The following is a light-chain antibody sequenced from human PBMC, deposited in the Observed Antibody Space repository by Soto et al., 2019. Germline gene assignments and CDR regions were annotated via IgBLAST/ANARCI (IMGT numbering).Light chain of an antibody. CDR1: QSFSSE. Sequence: DIQMTQSPSTLSASVGDRVTITCRASQSFSSELAWYQQKPGKAPTLLISDVSNLQSGIPSRFSGSGSGTELTLSISSLQPDDFGTYYCQQKRAFGQGTKVEIK. CDR2: DVS. J-gene: IGKJ1*01. CDR3: QQKRA. V-gene: IGKV1-5*01.